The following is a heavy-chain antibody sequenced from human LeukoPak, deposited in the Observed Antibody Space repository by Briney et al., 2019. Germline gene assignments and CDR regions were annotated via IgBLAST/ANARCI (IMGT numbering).Heavy chain of an antibody. Sequence: GGSLRLSCVASGFTFSSYWMRWVRQVPGKALVWVARINPGGSSITYADSVKGRFTISRDNAKNTLYLQMDSLRAEDTGVYYCARSNQADDYWGQGTLVTVSS. J-gene: IGHJ4*02. CDR3: ARSNQADDY. D-gene: IGHD1-14*01. CDR2: INPGGSSI. V-gene: IGHV3-74*01. CDR1: GFTFSSYW.